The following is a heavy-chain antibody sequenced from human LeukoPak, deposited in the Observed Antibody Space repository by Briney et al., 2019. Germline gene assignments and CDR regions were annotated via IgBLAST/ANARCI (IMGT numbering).Heavy chain of an antibody. V-gene: IGHV4-61*02. CDR3: ARAVRGGAVLTGYYMARIDY. Sequence: SETLSLTCTVSGDSISSGDYYWSWIRQPAEKGLEWIGRISSSGSTNYNPSLKSRVTISVDTSKNQFSLKLSSVTAADTAVYYCARAVRGGAVLTGYYMARIDYWGQGTLVTVST. D-gene: IGHD3-9*01. CDR2: ISSSGST. CDR1: GDSISSGDYY. J-gene: IGHJ4*02.